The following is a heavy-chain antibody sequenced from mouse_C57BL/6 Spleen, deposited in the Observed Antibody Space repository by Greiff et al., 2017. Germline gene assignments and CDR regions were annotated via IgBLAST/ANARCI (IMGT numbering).Heavy chain of an antibody. D-gene: IGHD2-10*02. Sequence: EVQLMESGGGLVKPGGSLKLSCAASGFTFSDYGMHWVRQAPEKGLEWVAYISSGSSTINYADTVKGRFTISRDNAENTLCLQMTSQRSEDTAMYYCAKGEYSAMDYWGQGTSVTVSS. CDR3: AKGEYSAMDY. CDR1: GFTFSDYG. CDR2: ISSGSSTI. J-gene: IGHJ4*01. V-gene: IGHV5-17*01.